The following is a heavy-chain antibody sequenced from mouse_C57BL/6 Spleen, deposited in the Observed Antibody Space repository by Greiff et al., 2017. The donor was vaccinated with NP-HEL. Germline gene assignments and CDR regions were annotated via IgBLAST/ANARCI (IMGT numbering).Heavy chain of an antibody. CDR2: IYPGSGNT. D-gene: IGHD1-1*01. CDR1: GYTFTDYY. Sequence: QVQLRQSGAELVRPGASVKLSCKASGYTFTDYYINWVKQRPGQGLEWIARIYPGSGNTYYNEKFKGKATLTAEKSSSTAYMQLSSLTSEDSAVYFCAREGSLLRYPFAYWGQGTLVTVSA. CDR3: AREGSLLRYPFAY. J-gene: IGHJ3*01. V-gene: IGHV1-76*01.